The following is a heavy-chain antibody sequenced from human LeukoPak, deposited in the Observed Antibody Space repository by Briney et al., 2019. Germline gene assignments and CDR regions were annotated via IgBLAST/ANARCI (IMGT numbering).Heavy chain of an antibody. CDR1: GFTFSSYA. J-gene: IGHJ5*02. CDR2: ISDSGDRT. V-gene: IGHV3-23*01. D-gene: IGHD6-13*01. Sequence: GGSLRLSCAASGFTFSSYAMSWVRQAPGKGLEWVSAISDSGDRTYYADSVKGRFTISRDNSKNTLYLQMNGLRAEDTAVYYCAKDQSGYSNRKGFDPWGQGTLVTVSS. CDR3: AKDQSGYSNRKGFDP.